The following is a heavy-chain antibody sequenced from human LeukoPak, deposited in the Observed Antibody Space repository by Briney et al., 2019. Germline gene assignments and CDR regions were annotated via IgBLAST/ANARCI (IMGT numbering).Heavy chain of an antibody. Sequence: GGSLRLSCAASGFTFDDYAMHWVRQAPGKGLEWVSGISWNSGSIGYADSVKGRFTISRDNAKNSLYLQMNSLRAEDTALYYCEGIAAAGRVYWGQGTLVTVSP. CDR3: EGIAAAGRVY. CDR2: ISWNSGSI. J-gene: IGHJ4*02. CDR1: GFTFDDYA. V-gene: IGHV3-9*01. D-gene: IGHD6-13*01.